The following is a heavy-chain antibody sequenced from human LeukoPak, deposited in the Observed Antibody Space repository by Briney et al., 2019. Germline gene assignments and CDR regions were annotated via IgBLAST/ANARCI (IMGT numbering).Heavy chain of an antibody. V-gene: IGHV3-23*01. CDR1: GFTFSTYA. CDR2: ISVSGGTT. J-gene: IGHJ4*02. Sequence: GGSLRLSCAASGFTFSTYAMSWVRQAPGKGLEWVSGISVSGGTTHYADSVKGRFTISRDNSKNALSLQMNSLRAEDTAVYYCAKGWTKYCSGGSCYSPLYYFDYWGQGTLVTVSS. D-gene: IGHD2-15*01. CDR3: AKGWTKYCSGGSCYSPLYYFDY.